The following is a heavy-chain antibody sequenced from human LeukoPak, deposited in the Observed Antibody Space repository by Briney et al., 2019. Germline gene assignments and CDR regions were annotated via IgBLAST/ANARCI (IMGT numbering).Heavy chain of an antibody. J-gene: IGHJ4*02. V-gene: IGHV1-69*04. CDR2: IIPILGIA. CDR1: GGTFSSYA. CDR3: ARDLWSGYYGTD. Sequence: ASVKVSCKASGGTFSSYAISWVRQAPGQGLEWMGRIIPILGIANYAQKFQGRVTITADKSTSTAYMELSSLRSEDTAVYYCARDLWSGYYGTDWGQGTLVTVSS. D-gene: IGHD3-3*01.